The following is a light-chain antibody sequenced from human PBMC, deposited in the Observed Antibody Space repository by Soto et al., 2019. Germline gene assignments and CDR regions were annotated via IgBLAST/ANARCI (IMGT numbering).Light chain of an antibody. J-gene: IGKJ4*01. CDR3: QQRSNWPLT. V-gene: IGKV3-11*01. Sequence: EIVLTQSPATLSLSPGERATLSCRASQSVSSYLAWYQQKPGQAPRLLIYDASNRATGIPARFSGSGSGTDFTLTISSLEPEDFAVYCCQQRSNWPLTFSGGTKVEIK. CDR1: QSVSSY. CDR2: DAS.